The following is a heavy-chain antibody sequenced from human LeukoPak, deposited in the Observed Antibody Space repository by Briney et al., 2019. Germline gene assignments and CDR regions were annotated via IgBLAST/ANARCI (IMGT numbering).Heavy chain of an antibody. CDR2: ISSSSSTI. Sequence: GGSLRLSCAASGFTFSSYSMNWVRQAPGKGLEWVSYISSSSSTIYYADSVKGRFTISSDNAKNSLYLQMNSLRAEDTAVYYCARDRVVGATIFDYWGQGTLVTVSS. CDR3: ARDRVVGATIFDY. J-gene: IGHJ4*02. V-gene: IGHV3-48*04. D-gene: IGHD1-26*01. CDR1: GFTFSSYS.